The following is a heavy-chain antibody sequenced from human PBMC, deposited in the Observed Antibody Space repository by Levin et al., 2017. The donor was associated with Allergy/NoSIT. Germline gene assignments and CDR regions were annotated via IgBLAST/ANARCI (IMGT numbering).Heavy chain of an antibody. D-gene: IGHD1-26*01. V-gene: IGHV3-15*01. CDR2: IKSNTAGGTT. J-gene: IGHJ4*02. CDR3: LGATHRAFDY. Sequence: GGSLRLSCAASGFTFSNAWMSWVRQAPGKGLEWVGRIKSNTAGGTTEYAAPVKGRFTISRDDSKNTLYLQMNSLKTEDTAVYYCLGATHRAFDYLGQGTLVTVSS. CDR1: GFTFSNAW.